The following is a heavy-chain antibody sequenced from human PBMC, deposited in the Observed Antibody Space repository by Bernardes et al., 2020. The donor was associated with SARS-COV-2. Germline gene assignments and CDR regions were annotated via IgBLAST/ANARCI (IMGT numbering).Heavy chain of an antibody. CDR1: GFTFSSYG. CDR3: AKGSCSGGSCYLYDAFDI. D-gene: IGHD2-15*01. J-gene: IGHJ3*02. CDR2: ISYDGSNK. V-gene: IGHV3-30*18. Sequence: GGSLRLSRAASGFTFSSYGMHWVRQAPGKGLEWVAVISYDGSNKYYADSVKGRFTISRDNSKNTLYLQMNSLRAEDTAVYYCAKGSCSGGSCYLYDAFDIWGQGTMVTVSS.